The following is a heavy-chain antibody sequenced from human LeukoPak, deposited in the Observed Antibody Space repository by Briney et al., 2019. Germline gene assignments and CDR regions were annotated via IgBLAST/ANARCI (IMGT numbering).Heavy chain of an antibody. CDR2: MKYDGSEI. CDR3: AREGTITAYNFDY. D-gene: IGHD5-12*01. V-gene: IGHV3-7*05. J-gene: IGHJ4*02. CDR1: GFAVSSYW. Sequence: PGGSLRLSCAASGFAVSSYWMSWVRQAPGKGLEWVASMKYDGSEIYYVDSVKGRFTISRDNAKNSLYLQMNSLRAEDTAVYYCAREGTITAYNFDYWGQGTLVTVSS.